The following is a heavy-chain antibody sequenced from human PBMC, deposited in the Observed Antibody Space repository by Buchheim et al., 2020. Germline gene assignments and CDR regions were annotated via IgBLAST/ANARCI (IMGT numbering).Heavy chain of an antibody. J-gene: IGHJ6*04. V-gene: IGHV3-49*05. Sequence: LLVESGGDLVTPGHSLRLSCTGSGFTFSDYAISWFRQPPGKGLEWVGIIRSRAYRETTEYAASVEGRFTMSRDDSKDIAYLQMNSLEAGDTAVYYCTRDSPAIVGSIGDVPYDYWGNYYYMDVWGKGTT. CDR3: TRDSPAIVGSIGDVPYDYWGNYYYMDV. D-gene: IGHD3-3*01. CDR1: GFTFSDYA. CDR2: IRSRAYRETT.